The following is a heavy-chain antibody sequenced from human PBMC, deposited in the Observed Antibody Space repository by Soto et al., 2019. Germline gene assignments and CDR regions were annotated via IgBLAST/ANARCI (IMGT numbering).Heavy chain of an antibody. CDR3: ASRVGLTTMIVVVTHFDY. V-gene: IGHV3-23*01. D-gene: IGHD3-22*01. J-gene: IGHJ4*02. CDR1: GFTFSSYA. Sequence: EVQLLESGGGLVQPGGSLRLSCAASGFTFSSYAMSWVRQAPGKGLEWVSAISGSGGSTYYADSVKGRFTISRDNSKNTLYLQMNSLRAEDTAVYYCASRVGLTTMIVVVTHFDYWGQGTLVTVSS. CDR2: ISGSGGST.